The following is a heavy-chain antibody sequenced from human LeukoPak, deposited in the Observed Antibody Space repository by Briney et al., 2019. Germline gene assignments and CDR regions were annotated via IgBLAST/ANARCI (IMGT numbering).Heavy chain of an antibody. J-gene: IGHJ4*02. CDR3: RIAVAGTGDY. CDR1: GYTFTSYA. CDR2: INTNTGNP. D-gene: IGHD6-19*01. Sequence: ASVKVSCKASGYTFTSYAMNWVRQAPGQGLEWMGLINTNTGNPTYAQGFTGRFVFSLDTPVSTAYLQISSLKAEDTAVYYCRIAVAGTGDYWGQGTLVTVSS. V-gene: IGHV7-4-1*02.